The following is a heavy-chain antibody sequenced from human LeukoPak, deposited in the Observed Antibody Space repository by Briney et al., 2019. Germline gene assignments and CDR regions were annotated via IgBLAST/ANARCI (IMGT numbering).Heavy chain of an antibody. CDR2: ISYDGSNK. Sequence: PGGSLRLSCAASGFTFSSYGMHWVRQAPGKRLEWVAVISYDGSNKYYADSVKGRFTISRDNSKNTLYLQMNSLRAEDTAVYYCARDRGNWNYLNWFDPWGQGTLVTVSS. D-gene: IGHD1-7*01. V-gene: IGHV3-30*19. CDR1: GFTFSSYG. CDR3: ARDRGNWNYLNWFDP. J-gene: IGHJ5*02.